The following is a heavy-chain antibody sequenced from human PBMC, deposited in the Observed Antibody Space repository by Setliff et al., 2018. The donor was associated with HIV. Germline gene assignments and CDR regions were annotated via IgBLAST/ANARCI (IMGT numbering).Heavy chain of an antibody. J-gene: IGHJ6*03. CDR1: GASISSYY. D-gene: IGHD1-1*01. V-gene: IGHV4-59*04. Sequence: SETLSLTCTVSGASISSYYWSWIRQPPGKGLEWIGYISDSATTSVNPSLKSRVTISVDTSKNQFSLKLRSVTAADTAVYYCVRTYNDLENYYHHYYYMDVWGKGTTVTVSS. CDR2: ISDSATT. CDR3: VRTYNDLENYYHHYYYMDV.